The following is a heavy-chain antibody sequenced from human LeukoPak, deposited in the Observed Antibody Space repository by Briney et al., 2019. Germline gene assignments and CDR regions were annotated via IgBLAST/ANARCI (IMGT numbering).Heavy chain of an antibody. J-gene: IGHJ4*02. D-gene: IGHD1-26*01. V-gene: IGHV1-2*06. Sequence: ASVKVSCKASGYTFTCYYVHWVRQAPGQGLEWMGRINPNSGGTNYAQKFQGRVTMTRDTSISTAYMELSRLRSDDTAVYYCARPFNSGSYYPTLRYWGQGTLVTVSS. CDR2: INPNSGGT. CDR3: ARPFNSGSYYPTLRY. CDR1: GYTFTCYY.